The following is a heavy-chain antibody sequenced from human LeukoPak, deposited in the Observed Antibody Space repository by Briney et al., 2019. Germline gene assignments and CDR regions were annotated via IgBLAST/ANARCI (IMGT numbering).Heavy chain of an antibody. CDR1: GFPSSRHG. CDR3: ANGVSWSHAVYFDY. V-gene: IGHV3-64*04. D-gene: IGHD1-26*01. CDR2: ISSNGGST. Sequence: GGSLRFSCPPPGFPSSRHGRPWVRQAPGKGLEYVSAISSNGGSTYYADSVKGRFTISRENSKNTLYLQMNNLKAEDTAVYYCANGVSWSHAVYFDYWGQGTLVTVSS. J-gene: IGHJ4*02.